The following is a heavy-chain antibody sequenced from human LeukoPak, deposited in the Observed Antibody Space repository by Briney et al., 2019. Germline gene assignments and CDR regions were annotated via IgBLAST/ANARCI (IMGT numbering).Heavy chain of an antibody. CDR1: GFTFRNYA. Sequence: PGGSLRLSCAASGFTFRNYAMCWVRQAPGKGLEWVSGISGSGESTYYADSVKGRFTISRDNSKNTLYLQMNSLRAEDTAVYYCAKSGGSSGIYYFDYWGQGTLVTVSS. V-gene: IGHV3-23*01. CDR2: ISGSGEST. D-gene: IGHD3-22*01. J-gene: IGHJ4*02. CDR3: AKSGGSSGIYYFDY.